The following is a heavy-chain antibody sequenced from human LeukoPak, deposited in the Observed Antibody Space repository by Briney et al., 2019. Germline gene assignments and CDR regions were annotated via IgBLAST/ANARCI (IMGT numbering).Heavy chain of an antibody. CDR2: IIPILGIA. CDR1: GYTFSNYA. J-gene: IGHJ6*02. Sequence: ASVKVSCKASGYTFSNYAISWVRQAPGQGLEWMGRIIPILGIANYAQKFQGRVTITADKSTSTAYMELSSLRSEDTAVYYCARAQLVGRVRQGMDVWGQGTTVTVSS. D-gene: IGHD6-6*01. CDR3: ARAQLVGRVRQGMDV. V-gene: IGHV1-69*04.